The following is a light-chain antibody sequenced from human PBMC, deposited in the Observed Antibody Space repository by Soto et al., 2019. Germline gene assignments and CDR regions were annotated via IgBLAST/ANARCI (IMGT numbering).Light chain of an antibody. CDR3: QQYGSSGT. CDR2: GAS. Sequence: EIVLTQSPGTLSLSPGERATLSCRASQSVSNNYLAWYQQKPGQAPRLLIYGASNRATGIPDRFSGSGSGTDFTLTISRLEPEDFPVYYCQQYGSSGTFGQGTKVDIK. J-gene: IGKJ1*01. V-gene: IGKV3-20*01. CDR1: QSVSNNY.